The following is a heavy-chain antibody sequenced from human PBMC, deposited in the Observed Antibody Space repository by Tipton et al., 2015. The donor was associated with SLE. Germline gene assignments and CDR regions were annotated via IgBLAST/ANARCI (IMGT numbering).Heavy chain of an antibody. V-gene: IGHV1-18*01. J-gene: IGHJ4*02. CDR1: GYTFTDYG. CDR3: ARIFGVVKGHDY. CDR2: LSFYNRNT. Sequence: QLVQSGAEVKKPGASVKVSCKASGYTFTDYGVSWVRQAPGQGLELMGWLSFYNRNTNYAQKFQGRVIMTTDTSTSTAYMELKSLRSDDTAVYYCARIFGVVKGHDYWGQGTLVTVSS. D-gene: IGHD3-3*01.